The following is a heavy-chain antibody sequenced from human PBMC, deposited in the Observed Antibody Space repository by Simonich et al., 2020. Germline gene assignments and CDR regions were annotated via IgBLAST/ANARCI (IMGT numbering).Heavy chain of an antibody. J-gene: IGHJ1*01. CDR3: AKDVAAAGTEYFQH. D-gene: IGHD6-13*01. CDR2: ISWNSGSI. V-gene: IGHV3-9*01. Sequence: EVQLVESGGGLVQPGRSLRLSCAASGFTFDDYDMHWVRQAPGKGREWVSGISWNSGSIGYADAVKSRFTISRDNAKNSLYLQMNSLRAEDTALYYCAKDVAAAGTEYFQHWGQGTLVTVSS. CDR1: GFTFDDYD.